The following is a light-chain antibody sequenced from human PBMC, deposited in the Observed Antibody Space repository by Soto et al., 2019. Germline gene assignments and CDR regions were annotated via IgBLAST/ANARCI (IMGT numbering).Light chain of an antibody. J-gene: IGLJ1*01. Sequence: QSVLTQPASVSGSPGQSITISCTGTNSDLGTYNLVSWYQQHPGKAPKTIIYEVTKRPSGVSKRFSGSKSGNTASLTISGLQAEDEDDYYCCSYVGSNIFYVFGTGTKLTVL. V-gene: IGLV2-23*02. CDR2: EVT. CDR1: NSDLGTYNL. CDR3: CSYVGSNIFYV.